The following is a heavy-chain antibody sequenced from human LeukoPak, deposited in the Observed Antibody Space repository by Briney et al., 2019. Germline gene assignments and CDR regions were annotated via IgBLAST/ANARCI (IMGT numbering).Heavy chain of an antibody. J-gene: IGHJ4*02. CDR1: GFTFSSSW. CDR2: IDLDGSES. CDR3: VRGGGSASYFDH. D-gene: IGHD3-16*01. Sequence: GGSLRLSCAASGFTFSSSWMSWVRQAPGKGLEWVANIDLDGSESNYVDSVKGRFTIARDNAMNSLNLQMNSLRGEDTAVYYCVRGGGSASYFDHWGQGTLVSVSS. V-gene: IGHV3-7*01.